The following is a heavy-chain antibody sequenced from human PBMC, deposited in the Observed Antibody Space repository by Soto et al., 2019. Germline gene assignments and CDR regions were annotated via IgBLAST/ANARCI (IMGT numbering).Heavy chain of an antibody. Sequence: SETLSLTCAVYGGSFSGYDWSWIRQPPGKGLEWIGEINHSGSTNYNPSLKSRVTISVDTSKNQFSLKLSSVTAADTAVYYCARGQPPRGWTVVVPAAIQAVDYWGQGTLVTVSS. CDR3: ARGQPPRGWTVVVPAAIQAVDY. CDR2: INHSGST. D-gene: IGHD2-2*01. V-gene: IGHV4-34*01. CDR1: GGSFSGYD. J-gene: IGHJ4*02.